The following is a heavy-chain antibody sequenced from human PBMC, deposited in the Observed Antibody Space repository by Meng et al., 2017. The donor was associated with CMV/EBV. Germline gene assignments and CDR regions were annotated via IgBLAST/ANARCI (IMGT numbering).Heavy chain of an antibody. CDR1: ISSSNW. CDR2: IYHSGST. D-gene: IGHD3-3*01. CDR3: AGAAYDFWSGYQPRYFDY. V-gene: IGHV4-4*02. J-gene: IGHJ4*02. Sequence: ISSSNWWRWVRQPPGKGLEWIGEIYHSGSTNYNPSLKSRVTISVDKSKNQFSLKLSSVTAADTAVYYCAGAAYDFWSGYQPRYFDYWGQGTLVTVSS.